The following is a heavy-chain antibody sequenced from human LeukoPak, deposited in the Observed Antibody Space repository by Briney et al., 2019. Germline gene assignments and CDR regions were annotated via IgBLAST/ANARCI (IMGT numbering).Heavy chain of an antibody. CDR2: IIPIFGTA. Sequence: SVKVSCKASGGTFSSYAISWVRQAPGQGLEWMGRIIPIFGTANYAQKFQGRVTITTDESTSTAYMELSSLRSEDTAVYYCARCSHPRGAHALGDFDYWGQGTLVTVSS. CDR1: GGTFSSYA. V-gene: IGHV1-69*05. D-gene: IGHD3-10*01. CDR3: ARCSHPRGAHALGDFDY. J-gene: IGHJ4*02.